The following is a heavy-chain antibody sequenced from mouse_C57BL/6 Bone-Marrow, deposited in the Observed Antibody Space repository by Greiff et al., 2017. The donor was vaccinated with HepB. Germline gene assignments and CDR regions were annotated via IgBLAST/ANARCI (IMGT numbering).Heavy chain of an antibody. CDR2: IDPANGNT. Sequence: EVQLQQSVAELVRPGASVKLSCTASGFNIKNTYMHWVKQRPEQGLEWIGRIDPANGNTKYAPKFQGKATITADTSSNTAYLQLSSLTSEDTAIYYCARSRLTTVVEDYYAMDYWGQGTSVTVSS. CDR3: ARSRLTTVVEDYYAMDY. V-gene: IGHV14-3*01. CDR1: GFNIKNTY. J-gene: IGHJ4*01. D-gene: IGHD1-1*01.